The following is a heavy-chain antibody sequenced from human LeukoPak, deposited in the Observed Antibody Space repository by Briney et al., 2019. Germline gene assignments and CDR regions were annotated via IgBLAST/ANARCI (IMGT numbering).Heavy chain of an antibody. D-gene: IGHD6-13*01. CDR2: ISGDGSTY. CDR1: GVTLSSYG. CDR3: AKERSWFSGSDI. Sequence: GGSLRLSCAGSGVTLSSYGMHWVRQAPGKGLEWVAVISGDGSTYHYADSVTGRVTISRDNSKNTLFLQMNSLRADDTAVYYCAKERSWFSGSDIWGQGTMVTVSS. J-gene: IGHJ3*02. V-gene: IGHV3-30*18.